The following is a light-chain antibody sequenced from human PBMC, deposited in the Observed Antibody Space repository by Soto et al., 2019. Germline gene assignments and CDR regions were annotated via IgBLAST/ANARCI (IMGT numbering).Light chain of an antibody. Sequence: QSVLTQPASVSGSPGQSITISCTGTSSDVGGYNFVSWYQQHPGKAPKLMIYHVTNRPSGVSSRFSGSKSGNTASLTISGLQAEDEADYYCSTYTSNITPYVFGTGTKVTVL. V-gene: IGLV2-14*01. J-gene: IGLJ1*01. CDR1: SSDVGGYNF. CDR3: STYTSNITPYV. CDR2: HVT.